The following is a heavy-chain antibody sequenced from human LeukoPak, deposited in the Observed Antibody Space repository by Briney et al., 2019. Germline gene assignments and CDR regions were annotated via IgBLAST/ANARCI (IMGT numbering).Heavy chain of an antibody. Sequence: GGSLRLSCAASGFTFDDYAMHWVRQAPGKGLEWVSGISWNSGSIGYADSVKGRFTISRDNAKNSLYLQMNSLRAEDMALYYCAKDMVEYSSSWLDYWGQGTLVTVSS. CDR2: ISWNSGSI. CDR1: GFTFDDYA. D-gene: IGHD6-6*01. V-gene: IGHV3-9*03. J-gene: IGHJ4*02. CDR3: AKDMVEYSSSWLDY.